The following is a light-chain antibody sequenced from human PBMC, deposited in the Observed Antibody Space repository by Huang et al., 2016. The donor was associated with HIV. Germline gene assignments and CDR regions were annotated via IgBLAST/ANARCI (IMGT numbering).Light chain of an antibody. Sequence: STRSCSPGERANLSGRASQRVSSNLAWYQQRPGQAPRLLIYDASTRATGIPARFSGSGSGTDFTLTISSLEPEDFAVYYCQQRSKSLTFGGGTKVEIK. V-gene: IGKV3-11*01. J-gene: IGKJ4*01. CDR3: QQRSKSLT. CDR1: QRVSSN. CDR2: DAS.